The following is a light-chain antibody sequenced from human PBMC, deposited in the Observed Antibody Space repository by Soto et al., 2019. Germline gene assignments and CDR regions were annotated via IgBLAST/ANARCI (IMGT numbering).Light chain of an antibody. CDR2: NAS. J-gene: IGKJ1*01. V-gene: IGKV1-5*03. Sequence: DIQMTQSPSTLSVSVGDRVTITCRASQSISSWLAWYQQKPGKAPKLRIYNASSLESGVPSRFSGSGSGTEFTLTISSLQPDDFATYYCQHYNSYWTFGQGTKLEIK. CDR3: QHYNSYWT. CDR1: QSISSW.